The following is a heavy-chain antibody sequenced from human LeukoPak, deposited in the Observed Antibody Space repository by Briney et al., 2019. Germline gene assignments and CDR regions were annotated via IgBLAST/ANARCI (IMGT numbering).Heavy chain of an antibody. J-gene: IGHJ6*03. V-gene: IGHV1-18*01. D-gene: IGHD3-10*01. Sequence: GASVKVSCKTSGYTFTDFGINWVRQAPGQGLEWMGRFTTYNGNTNYAQKFQGRVTMTTDTSTSTAYMELRSLRSDDTAVYYCARGPYGSGHYYYYYYMDVWGKGTTVTISS. CDR2: FTTYNGNT. CDR3: ARGPYGSGHYYYYYYMDV. CDR1: GYTFTDFG.